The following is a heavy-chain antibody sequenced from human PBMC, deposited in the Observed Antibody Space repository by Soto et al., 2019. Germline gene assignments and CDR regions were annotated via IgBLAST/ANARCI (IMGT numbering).Heavy chain of an antibody. CDR1: GASIGSGGW. CDR3: ARHEGWTGPDQ. J-gene: IGHJ5*02. V-gene: IGHV4-4*02. D-gene: IGHD2-8*02. Sequence: SETLSLTCAVSGASIGSGGWWSWVRQPPGKGLEWIAEIFHDGNTNYSPSLKSRVTISVDKSQNQFSLNVYSVTAADTAAYYGARHEGWTGPDQWGQGTLVTVSS. CDR2: IFHDGNT.